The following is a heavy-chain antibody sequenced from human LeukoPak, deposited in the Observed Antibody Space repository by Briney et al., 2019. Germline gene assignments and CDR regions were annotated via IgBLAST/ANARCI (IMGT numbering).Heavy chain of an antibody. CDR1: GGSISSYY. J-gene: IGHJ4*02. V-gene: IGHV4-59*06. D-gene: IGHD3-22*01. CDR2: IYYSGST. CDR3: ARVPSSSGYYYVIDY. Sequence: PSETLSLTCTVSGGSISSYYWSWIRQHPGKGLEWIGYIYYSGSTYYNPSLKSRVTISVDTSKNQFSLKLSSVTAADTAVYYCARVPSSSGYYYVIDYWGQGTLVTVSS.